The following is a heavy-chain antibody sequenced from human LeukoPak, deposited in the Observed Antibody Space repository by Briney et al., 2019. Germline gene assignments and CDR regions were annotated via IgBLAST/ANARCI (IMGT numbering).Heavy chain of an antibody. CDR1: GVTFSSYA. D-gene: IGHD6-13*01. J-gene: IGHJ1*01. CDR3: AKGGMTSSWFWVD. V-gene: IGHV3-23*01. CDR2: ISGSGGST. Sequence: PGGSLRLSCAASGVTFSSYAMSWVRQAPGKGLEWVSAISGSGGSTYYADSVKGRFTISRDNSKNTLYLQMNSLRADDTDVYYCAKGGMTSSWFWVDWGQGTLVTVSS.